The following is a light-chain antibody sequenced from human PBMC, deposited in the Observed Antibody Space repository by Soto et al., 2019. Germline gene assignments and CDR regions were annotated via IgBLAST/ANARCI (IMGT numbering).Light chain of an antibody. J-gene: IGLJ1*01. CDR3: TSYTTGSTLYV. CDR2: EVT. V-gene: IGLV2-14*01. CDR1: SGDVGVYNF. Sequence: QSALTQPASVSGSPGQSITISCTGTSGDVGVYNFVSWYQQHPGKAPKLMIYEVTYRPSGVSNRFSGSKSGNTASLTISGLQAEDEADYYCTSYTTGSTLYVFGTGTKVTVL.